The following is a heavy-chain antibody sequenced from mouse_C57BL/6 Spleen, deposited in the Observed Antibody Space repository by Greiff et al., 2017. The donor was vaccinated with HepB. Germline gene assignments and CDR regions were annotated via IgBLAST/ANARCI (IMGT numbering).Heavy chain of an antibody. D-gene: IGHD1-1*01. CDR2: ISSGGDYI. CDR3: TRGAVATKAMDY. Sequence: EVKLMESGEGLVKPGGSLKLSCAASGFTFSSYAMSWVRQTPEKRLEWVAYISSGGDYIYYADTVKGRFTISRDNARNTLYLQMSSLKSEDTAMYYCTRGAVATKAMDYWGQGTSVTVSS. J-gene: IGHJ4*01. V-gene: IGHV5-9-1*02. CDR1: GFTFSSYA.